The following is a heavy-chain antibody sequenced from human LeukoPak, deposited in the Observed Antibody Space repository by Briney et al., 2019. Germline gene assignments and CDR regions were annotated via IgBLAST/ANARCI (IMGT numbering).Heavy chain of an antibody. V-gene: IGHV4-34*01. CDR2: INHSGST. D-gene: IGHD3-22*01. J-gene: IGHJ6*02. Sequence: GSLRLSCAASGFTFSSYSMSWIRQPPGKGLEWIGEINHSGSTNYNPSLKSRVTISVDTSKNQFSLKLSSVTAADTAVYYCARGPKYYYDSSGYAGYYYYGMDVWGQGTTVTVSS. CDR3: ARGPKYYYDSSGYAGYYYYGMDV. CDR1: GFTFSSYS.